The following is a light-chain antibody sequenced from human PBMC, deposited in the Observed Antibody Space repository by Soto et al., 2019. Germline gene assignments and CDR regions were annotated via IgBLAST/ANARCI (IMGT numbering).Light chain of an antibody. CDR2: GAS. CDR3: QKYNTWPLT. V-gene: IGKV3-20*01. Sequence: ESVLTQSPGPLSLSPGERATLSCSGSQSVSSNYLAWYQQKPGQAPRLLIYGASTRATGIPARFSGSGSGTDFTLTISRLQSEDFAVYYCQKYNTWPLTCGGGTQVDIK. J-gene: IGKJ4*01. CDR1: QSVSSNY.